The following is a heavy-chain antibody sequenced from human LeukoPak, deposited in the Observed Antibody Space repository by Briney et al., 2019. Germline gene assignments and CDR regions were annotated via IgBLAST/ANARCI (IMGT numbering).Heavy chain of an antibody. CDR1: GYTFINYG. J-gene: IGHJ4*02. Sequence: ASVKVSCKASGYTFINYGISWVRQAPGQGPEWMGWISTLYGNKNFAQKFQGRVTMTSDTSTSTAYLELASLTSDDSAIYYCARARSRASTWYWDHWGQGTLVTVSS. V-gene: IGHV1-18*01. CDR2: ISTLYGNK. CDR3: ARARSRASTWYWDH. D-gene: IGHD2-8*02.